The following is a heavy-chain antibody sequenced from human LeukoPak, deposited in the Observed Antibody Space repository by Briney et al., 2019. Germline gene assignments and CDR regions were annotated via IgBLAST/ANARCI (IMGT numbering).Heavy chain of an antibody. Sequence: PGGSLRLSCAASGFIFKTYAMSWVRQAPGKGLEWVSGISGSGVNTFYADSVKGRFTISSDDSRNTVSLQMNGLRAEDTAVYYCARNPHGGEYDTSGYNIDYWGQGTLVTVSS. CDR3: ARNPHGGEYDTSGYNIDY. D-gene: IGHD3-22*01. CDR1: GFIFKTYA. CDR2: ISGSGVNT. J-gene: IGHJ4*02. V-gene: IGHV3-23*01.